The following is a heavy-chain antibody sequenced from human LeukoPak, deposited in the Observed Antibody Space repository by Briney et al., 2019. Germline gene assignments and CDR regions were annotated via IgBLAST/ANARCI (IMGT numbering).Heavy chain of an antibody. CDR1: GGTFSSYA. J-gene: IGHJ3*02. V-gene: IGHV1-69*13. CDR2: IIPIFGTA. Sequence: SVKVSCKASGGTFSSYAISWVRQAPGQGLEWMGGIIPIFGTANYAQKFKGRVTITADESTSTAYMELSNLRSEDTAVYYCARDFSLVVSFAFDIWGQGTMVTVSS. D-gene: IGHD3-22*01. CDR3: ARDFSLVVSFAFDI.